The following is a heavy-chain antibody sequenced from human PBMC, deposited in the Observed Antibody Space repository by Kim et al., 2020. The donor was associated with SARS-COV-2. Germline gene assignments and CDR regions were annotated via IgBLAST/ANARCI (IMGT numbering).Heavy chain of an antibody. CDR3: AKNFRPPSGYYNVEYVMDV. Sequence: GGSLRLSCAASGFTFSSYAMSWVRQAPGKGLEWVSVIYSGGSSTYYADSVKGRFTISRDNSKNTLYLQMNSLRAEDTAVYYCAKNFRPPSGYYNVEYVMDVWGQGTTVTVSS. CDR2: IYSGGSST. D-gene: IGHD3-9*01. V-gene: IGHV3-23*03. CDR1: GFTFSSYA. J-gene: IGHJ6*02.